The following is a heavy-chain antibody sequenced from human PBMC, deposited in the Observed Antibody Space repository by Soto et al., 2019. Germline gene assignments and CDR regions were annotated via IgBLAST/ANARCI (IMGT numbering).Heavy chain of an antibody. J-gene: IGHJ4*02. Sequence: SETLSLTCTVSGDSVSSGGAYWSWIRQHPGKGLEWIGYIYYSGSANYTPSLKSRLTISLDTSQNQVSLRLNSVTAADTAVYYCARLKSRSYKIISYSFDSWGRGTQVTVPQ. D-gene: IGHD3-10*01. CDR2: IYYSGSA. CDR3: ARLKSRSYKIISYSFDS. CDR1: GDSVSSGGAY. V-gene: IGHV4-31*03.